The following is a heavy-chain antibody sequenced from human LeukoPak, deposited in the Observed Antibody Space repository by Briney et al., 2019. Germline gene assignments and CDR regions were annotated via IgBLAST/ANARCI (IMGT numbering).Heavy chain of an antibody. V-gene: IGHV4-4*07. J-gene: IGHJ4*02. Sequence: SETLSLTCAVSGDSISTYYWSWIRQPAGKGLEWIGQIYTSGSTNYKPSLKSRVTMSVDTSKNQLSLELSSVTAADTAIYYCARRGTDSGWDFDYWGQGTLVTVPS. D-gene: IGHD6-19*01. CDR2: IYTSGST. CDR3: ARRGTDSGWDFDY. CDR1: GDSISTYY.